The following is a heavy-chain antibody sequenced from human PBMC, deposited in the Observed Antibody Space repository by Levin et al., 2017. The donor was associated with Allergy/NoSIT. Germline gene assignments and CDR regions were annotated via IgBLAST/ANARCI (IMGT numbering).Heavy chain of an antibody. CDR3: ARDNGAAFDI. J-gene: IGHJ3*02. CDR2: IGPAGDT. Sequence: SCAASGFTFSSYDMHWVRQGTGKSLEWVSAIGPAGDTYYPGSVKGRFTISRENARNSLYLQMNSLRAGDTAVYYCARDNGAAFDIWGQGTMVTVSS. CDR1: GFTFSSYD. V-gene: IGHV3-13*01. D-gene: IGHD2-8*01.